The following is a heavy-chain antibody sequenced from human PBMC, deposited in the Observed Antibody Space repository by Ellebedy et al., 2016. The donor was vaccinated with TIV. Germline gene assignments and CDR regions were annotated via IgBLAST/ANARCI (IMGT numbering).Heavy chain of an antibody. CDR2: IIPIFGTA. D-gene: IGHD4-23*01. Sequence: AASVKVSCKASGGTFSSYAISWVRQALGQGLEWMGGIIPIFGTANYAQKFQGRVTITADESTSTAYMELSSLRSEDTAVYYCARGGAVVRAWDYWGQGTLVTVSS. J-gene: IGHJ4*02. V-gene: IGHV1-69*13. CDR3: ARGGAVVRAWDY. CDR1: GGTFSSYA.